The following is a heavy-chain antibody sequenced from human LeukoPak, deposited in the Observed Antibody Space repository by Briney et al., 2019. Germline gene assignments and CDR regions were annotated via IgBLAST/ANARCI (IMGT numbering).Heavy chain of an antibody. CDR1: GYIFTSYD. D-gene: IGHD3-16*01. J-gene: IGHJ6*03. V-gene: IGHV1-8*01. CDR3: ARARIMITFGGVLNYYYYYYMDV. Sequence: ASVKVSCKASGYIFTSYDINWVRQATGQGLGWMGWMNPNSGNTGYAQKFQGRVTMTRNTSISTAYMELSSLRSEDTAVYYCARARIMITFGGVLNYYYYYYMDVWGKGTTVTVSS. CDR2: MNPNSGNT.